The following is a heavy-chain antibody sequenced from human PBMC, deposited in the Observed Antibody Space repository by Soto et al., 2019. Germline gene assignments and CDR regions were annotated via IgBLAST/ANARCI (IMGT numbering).Heavy chain of an antibody. CDR1: GGSVSSGSYY. CDR2: IYYSGST. Sequence: QVQLQESGPGLVKPSETLSLTCTVSGGSVSSGSYYWSWIRQPPGKGLEWIGYIYYSGSTNYNPSLKSRVTISVDTSKNQFSLKLSSVTAADTAVYYCARAPVGNPVTTDGMDVWGQGTTVTVSS. D-gene: IGHD4-17*01. V-gene: IGHV4-61*01. CDR3: ARAPVGNPVTTDGMDV. J-gene: IGHJ6*02.